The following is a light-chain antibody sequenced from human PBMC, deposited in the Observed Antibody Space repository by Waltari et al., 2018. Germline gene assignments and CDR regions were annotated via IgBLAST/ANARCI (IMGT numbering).Light chain of an antibody. Sequence: DVQLTQSPSFLSASVGARVTITCRASRYTSSHLAWYQQKPGKAPKLLIYAASTLQNGVPSRFSGSGSGTEFTLTISSLQPEDFATYYCQQLNSYPPNFGQGTRLEIK. J-gene: IGKJ5*01. CDR1: RYTSSH. V-gene: IGKV1-9*01. CDR3: QQLNSYPPN. CDR2: AAS.